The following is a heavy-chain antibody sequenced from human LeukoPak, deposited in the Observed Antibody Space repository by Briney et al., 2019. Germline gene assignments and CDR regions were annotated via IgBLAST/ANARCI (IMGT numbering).Heavy chain of an antibody. J-gene: IGHJ3*02. CDR1: GGSISSYY. V-gene: IGHV4-59*08. Sequence: SETLSLTCTVSGGSISSYYWSWIRQPPGEGLEWSGYIYYSGITNYNPSLKSRVTISVDTSKNQFPLKLSSVTAADTAVYYCARSRAYRDAFDIWGQGTMVTVSS. CDR3: ARSRAYRDAFDI. CDR2: IYYSGIT.